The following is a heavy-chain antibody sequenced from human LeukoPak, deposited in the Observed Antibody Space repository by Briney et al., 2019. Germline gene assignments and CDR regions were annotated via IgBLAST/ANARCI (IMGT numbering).Heavy chain of an antibody. V-gene: IGHV3-23*01. D-gene: IGHD2-2*01. CDR2: ISGSGGST. CDR1: GFTFSSYA. Sequence: PGGSLRLSCAASGFTFSSYAMSWVRQAPGKGLEWVSAISGSGGSTYYADSVKGRFTISRDNSKNTLYLQMNSLRAEDTAVYYCAKDNKGYCSSTSCYFSFLDYWGQGTLVTVSS. J-gene: IGHJ4*02. CDR3: AKDNKGYCSSTSCYFSFLDY.